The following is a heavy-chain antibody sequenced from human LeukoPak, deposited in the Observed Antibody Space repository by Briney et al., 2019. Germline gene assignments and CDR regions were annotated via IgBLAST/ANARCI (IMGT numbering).Heavy chain of an antibody. CDR1: GFTFDDYA. Sequence: GGSLRLSCAASGFTFDDYAMHWVRQAPGKGLEWVSGISWNSGSIGYADSVKGRFTIPRDNAKNSLYLQMNSLRAEDMALYYCAKGDDSSSWNYFDYWGQGTLVTVSS. CDR3: AKGDDSSSWNYFDY. D-gene: IGHD6-13*01. CDR2: ISWNSGSI. J-gene: IGHJ4*02. V-gene: IGHV3-9*03.